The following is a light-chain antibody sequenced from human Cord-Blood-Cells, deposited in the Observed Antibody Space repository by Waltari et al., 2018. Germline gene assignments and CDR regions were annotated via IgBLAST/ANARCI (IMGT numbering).Light chain of an antibody. CDR3: SSYTSSSTVV. V-gene: IGLV2-14*01. J-gene: IGLJ2*01. CDR2: EVS. CDR1: SSDVGGYNY. Sequence: QSALTQPASVSGSPGQSITISCTGTSSDVGGYNYVSWYQQHPGKAPKLMSYEVSKRPSGVANGVSGSKSGDTASLTISGLQAEDEADYYCSSYTSSSTVVFGGGTKLTVL.